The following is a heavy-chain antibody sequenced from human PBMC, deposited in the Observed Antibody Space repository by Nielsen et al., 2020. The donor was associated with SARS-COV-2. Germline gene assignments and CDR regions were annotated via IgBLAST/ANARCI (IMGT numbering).Heavy chain of an antibody. CDR1: GFTFSSYW. J-gene: IGHJ4*02. D-gene: IGHD4-17*01. CDR3: AREGSDYGTGFDY. CDR2: IKQDGSEK. V-gene: IGHV3-7*03. Sequence: GGSLRLSCAASGFTFSSYWMSWVRQAPGKGLEWVANIKQDGSEKYYVDSVKGRFTISRDNAKNSLYLQMNSLRAEDTAVYYCAREGSDYGTGFDYWGQGTLVTVSS.